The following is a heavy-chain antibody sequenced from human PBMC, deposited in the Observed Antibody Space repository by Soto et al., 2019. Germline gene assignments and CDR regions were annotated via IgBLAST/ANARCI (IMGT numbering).Heavy chain of an antibody. CDR1: GFTFSTYA. D-gene: IGHD3-22*01. Sequence: EVQLLESGGGLVQPGGSLRLSCAASGFTFSTYAMSWVRQAPGKGLERVSVISGSGSSTYYADSVKGRFTFSRDNSKNTLYLQMNSLRAEDTAVYYCAKGVSRSMSHDNAFDIWGQGTMVTGSA. CDR2: ISGSGSST. J-gene: IGHJ3*02. CDR3: AKGVSRSMSHDNAFDI. V-gene: IGHV3-23*01.